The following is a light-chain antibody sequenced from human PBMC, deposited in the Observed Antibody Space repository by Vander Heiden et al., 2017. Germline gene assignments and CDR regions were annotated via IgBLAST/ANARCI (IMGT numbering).Light chain of an antibody. CDR3: MQATKFPPS. CDR2: KVS. J-gene: IGKJ2*01. V-gene: IGKV2-24*01. Sequence: DIVMTQTPRSSPVTLGQPASIPRRSSPSLVRSNENTYLAWLQQKPGQPPRLLIYKVSNRLSGVPDRFSGSGAGTDFTLKISRVEAEDVGVYYCMQATKFPPSFGQGTKLQIK. CDR1: PSLVRSNENTY.